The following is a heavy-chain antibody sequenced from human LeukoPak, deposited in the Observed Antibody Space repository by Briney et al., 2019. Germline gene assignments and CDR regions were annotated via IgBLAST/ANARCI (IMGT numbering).Heavy chain of an antibody. J-gene: IGHJ4*02. CDR3: ASYSITQYYFDY. V-gene: IGHV3-53*01. D-gene: IGHD1-20*01. CDR1: GFTVSSNY. Sequence: GGSLRLSCAASGFTVSSNYMSWVRQAPGKGLEWVSVIYSGGSTYYADSVKGRFTISRDNSKNTLYLQMNSLRAEDTAVYYCASYSITQYYFDYWGQGTLVTVSS. CDR2: IYSGGST.